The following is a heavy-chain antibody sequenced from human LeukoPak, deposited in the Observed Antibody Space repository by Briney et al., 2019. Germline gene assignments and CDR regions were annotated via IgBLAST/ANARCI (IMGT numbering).Heavy chain of an antibody. V-gene: IGHV4-34*01. CDR3: ARGLGYYDILTGYPGYYYMDV. CDR2: INHSGST. D-gene: IGHD3-9*01. CDR1: GGSFSGYY. J-gene: IGHJ6*03. Sequence: SETLSLTCTVYGGSFSGYYWSWIRQPPGKGLEWIGEINHSGSTNYNPSLKSRVTISVDTSKNQFSLKLSSVTAADTAVYYCARGLGYYDILTGYPGYYYMDVWGKGTTVTVSS.